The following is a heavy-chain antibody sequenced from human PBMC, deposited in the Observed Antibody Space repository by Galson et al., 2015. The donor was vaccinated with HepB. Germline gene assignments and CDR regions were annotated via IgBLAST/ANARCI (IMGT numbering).Heavy chain of an antibody. J-gene: IGHJ6*02. Sequence: SLRLSCAASGFTFSSYGMHWVRQAPGKGLEWVAVIWYDGSNKYYADSVKGRFTISRDNSKNTLYLQMNSLRAEDTAVYYCARGLGYCSGGSCYDLRALGGMDVWGQGTTVTVSS. CDR2: IWYDGSNK. CDR3: ARGLGYCSGGSCYDLRALGGMDV. CDR1: GFTFSSYG. D-gene: IGHD2-15*01. V-gene: IGHV3-33*01.